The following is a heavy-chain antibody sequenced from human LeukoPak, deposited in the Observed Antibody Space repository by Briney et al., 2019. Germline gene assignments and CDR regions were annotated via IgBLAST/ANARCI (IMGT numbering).Heavy chain of an antibody. J-gene: IGHJ4*02. D-gene: IGHD3-22*01. CDR3: ARDRGRSYCDRSGLYPLDN. CDR1: GFTFSRHS. V-gene: IGHV1-3*03. CDR2: INAENGDT. Sequence: ASVKVSCKTSGFTFSRHSIHWVRRAPGQRLEWMGWINAENGDTKYSQHFQGRVTFTRDASADTAYMELTSLTSKDMAVYYCARDRGRSYCDRSGLYPLDNWGQGTLVTVSS.